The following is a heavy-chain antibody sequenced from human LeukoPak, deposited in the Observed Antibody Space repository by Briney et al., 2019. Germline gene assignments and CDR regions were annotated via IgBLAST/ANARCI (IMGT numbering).Heavy chain of an antibody. V-gene: IGHV4-38-2*02. CDR1: GYSISSGYY. J-gene: IGHJ4*02. CDR2: IYHSGST. CDR3: ARDGNYYDSSGYVDY. D-gene: IGHD3-22*01. Sequence: KTSETLSLTCTVSGYSISSGYYWGWIRQPPGKGLVWIGSIYHSGSTYYNPSLKSRVTISVGTSKNQFSLKLSSVTAADTAVYYCARDGNYYDSSGYVDYWGQGTLVTVSS.